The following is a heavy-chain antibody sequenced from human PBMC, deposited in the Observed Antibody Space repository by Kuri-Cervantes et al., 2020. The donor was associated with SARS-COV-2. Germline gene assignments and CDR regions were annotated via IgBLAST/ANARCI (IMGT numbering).Heavy chain of an antibody. CDR3: ARLYSSSWYYYYMDV. CDR2: IYYSGST. V-gene: IGHV4-59*12. CDR1: GGSISSYY. Sequence: SETLSLTCTVSGGSISSYYWSWIRQPPGKGLEWIGYIYYSGSTNYNPSLKSRVTMSVDTSKNQFSLKLSSVTAADTAVYYCARLYSSSWYYYYMDVWGKGTTVTVSS. J-gene: IGHJ6*03. D-gene: IGHD6-13*01.